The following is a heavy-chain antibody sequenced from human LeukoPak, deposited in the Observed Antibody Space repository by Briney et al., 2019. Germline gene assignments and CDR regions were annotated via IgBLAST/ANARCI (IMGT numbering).Heavy chain of an antibody. J-gene: IGHJ5*02. CDR3: ARGAPIRVAVAATFDP. V-gene: IGHV1-69*13. CDR1: GGTFSSYA. Sequence: GASVTVSCKASGGTFSSYAISWVRQAPGQGLEWMGGIIPIFGTANYAQKFQGRVTITADESTSTAYMELSSLRSEDTAVYYCARGAPIRVAVAATFDPWGQGTLVTVPS. D-gene: IGHD6-19*01. CDR2: IIPIFGTA.